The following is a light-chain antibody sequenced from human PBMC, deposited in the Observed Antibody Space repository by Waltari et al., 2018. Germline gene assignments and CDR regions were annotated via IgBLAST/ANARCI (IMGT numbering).Light chain of an antibody. CDR1: QSVINSSKKKNY. CDR3: HQYYCSRWIT. CDR2: WAA. Sequence: DIVMAQSPECLSVSLGEWVTTNRKCSQSVINSSKKKNYTVCNQQKPGQPTKLIISWAATPQSGVPDRFSGSGCGTDFTITISSLQAEDVGLFYCHQYYCSRWITFGQGTRLEIK. J-gene: IGKJ5*01. V-gene: IGKV4-1*01.